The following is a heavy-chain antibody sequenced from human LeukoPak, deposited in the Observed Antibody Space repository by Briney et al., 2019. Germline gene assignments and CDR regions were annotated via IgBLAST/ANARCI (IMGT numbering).Heavy chain of an antibody. CDR2: FSGGDGST. D-gene: IGHD2-2*02. V-gene: IGHV3-23*01. CDR3: AKGKVVPATIYDY. CDR1: GFTFSSYA. Sequence: GRSLRLSCAASGFTFSSYAMHWVRQAPGKGLEWVSGFSGGDGSTSYADSVKGRFTISRDNSKNTLYLQMNSLRAEDTAVYYCAKGKVVPATIYDYWGQGTLVTVSS. J-gene: IGHJ4*02.